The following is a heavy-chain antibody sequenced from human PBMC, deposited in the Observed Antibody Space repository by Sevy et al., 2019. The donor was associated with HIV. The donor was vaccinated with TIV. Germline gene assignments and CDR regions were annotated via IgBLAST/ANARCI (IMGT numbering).Heavy chain of an antibody. Sequence: SETLSLTCSISGGSVSSANDYWTWIRQPPGKGLEWIGNIFYFGSTNYSPSLKSRVSISLDITKMQLSLKLTSVTAADTAVYFWEGDQYSHIWSGLYAMDVWGQGTTVTVSS. J-gene: IGHJ6*02. V-gene: IGHV4-61*01. CDR1: GGSVSSANDY. CDR2: IFYFGST. CDR3: EGDQYSHIWSGLYAMDV. D-gene: IGHD3-3*02.